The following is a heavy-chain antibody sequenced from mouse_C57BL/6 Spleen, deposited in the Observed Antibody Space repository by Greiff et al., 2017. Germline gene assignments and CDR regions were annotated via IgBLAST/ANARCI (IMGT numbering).Heavy chain of an antibody. Sequence: EVQLQESGGGLVQPGGSLSLSCEASGFTFTGYYMRWVRQTPGKALEWLGFIRNKANGYTTEYRASMKGRFTISRDNSQSILYLQMHALRAEDSATFYCSRSSYDVYGDWYLDVWGTGTTVTVSS. J-gene: IGHJ1*03. CDR1: GFTFTGYY. V-gene: IGHV7-3*01. CDR2: IRNKANGYTT. D-gene: IGHD2-3*01. CDR3: SRSSYDVYGDWYLDV.